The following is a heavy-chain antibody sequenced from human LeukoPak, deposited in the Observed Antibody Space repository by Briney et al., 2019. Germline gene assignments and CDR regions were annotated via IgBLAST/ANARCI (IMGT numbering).Heavy chain of an antibody. V-gene: IGHV3-21*06. J-gene: IGHJ3*02. CDR1: GFTFSNYG. Sequence: GGSLRLSCEASGFTFSNYGMNWVRQAPGKGLEWVSFTETNGNYIYYGDSVKGRFTISRDNARNLLFLQMNGLRAEDTAVYYCARGRSITLLRGVAMSDGFDIWGQGAMVAVSS. CDR3: ARGRSITLLRGVAMSDGFDI. CDR2: TETNGNYI. D-gene: IGHD3-10*01.